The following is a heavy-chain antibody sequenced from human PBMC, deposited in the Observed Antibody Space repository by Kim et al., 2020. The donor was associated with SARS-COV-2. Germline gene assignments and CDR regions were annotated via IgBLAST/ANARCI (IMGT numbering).Heavy chain of an antibody. CDR2: IYTSGST. CDR3: ARDLFRYCSSTSCYNRPSGP. V-gene: IGHV4-4*07. CDR1: GGSISSYY. Sequence: SETLSLTCTVSGGSISSYYWSWIRQPAGKGLEWIGRIYTSGSTNYNPSLKSRVTMSVDTSKNQFSLKLSSVTAADTAVYYCARDLFRYCSSTSCYNRPSGPWGQGTLVTVSS. J-gene: IGHJ5*02. D-gene: IGHD2-2*02.